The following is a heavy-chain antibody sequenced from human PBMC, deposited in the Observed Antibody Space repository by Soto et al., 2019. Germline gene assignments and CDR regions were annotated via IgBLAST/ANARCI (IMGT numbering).Heavy chain of an antibody. Sequence: QVQLVQSGAEVKKPGASVKVSCKASGYTFTSYAMHWVRQAPGQRLEWMGWINAGNGNTKYSQKFQGRVTITRDTSASTAYMELSSLRSEDTAVYYCARGRGDIVAGYWGQGTLVTVSS. D-gene: IGHD5-12*01. CDR1: GYTFTSYA. J-gene: IGHJ4*02. CDR3: ARGRGDIVAGY. V-gene: IGHV1-3*01. CDR2: INAGNGNT.